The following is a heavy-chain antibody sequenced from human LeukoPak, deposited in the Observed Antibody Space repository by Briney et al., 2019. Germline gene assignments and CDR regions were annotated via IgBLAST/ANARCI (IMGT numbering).Heavy chain of an antibody. D-gene: IGHD3-10*01. CDR3: ARANYYGSGSPSVFDY. CDR1: GYSISSGYY. V-gene: IGHV4-38-2*01. J-gene: IGHJ4*02. CDR2: IYHSGST. Sequence: PSETLSLTCAVIGYSISSGYYWGWIRQPPGKGLEWIGSIYHSGSTYYNPSLKSRVTISVDTSKTQFSLRLSSVTAADTAVYYCARANYYGSGSPSVFDYWGQGTLVTVSS.